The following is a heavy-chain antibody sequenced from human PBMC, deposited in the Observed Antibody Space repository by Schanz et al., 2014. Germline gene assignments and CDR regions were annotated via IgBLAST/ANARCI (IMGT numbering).Heavy chain of an antibody. V-gene: IGHV3-66*01. CDR3: AKIWKGHPIEVRPGWSDGMDV. CDR2: IFGGGST. Sequence: EVQLVESGGGLVQPGGSLRLSCAASGFTVSSKYMNWVRQAPGKGPEWVSVIFGGGSTYYADSVKGRFTISRDNSKNTLYLQMNSLRAEDTAVYYCAKIWKGHPIEVRPGWSDGMDVWGQGTTVTVSS. D-gene: IGHD6-6*01. CDR1: GFTVSSKY. J-gene: IGHJ6*02.